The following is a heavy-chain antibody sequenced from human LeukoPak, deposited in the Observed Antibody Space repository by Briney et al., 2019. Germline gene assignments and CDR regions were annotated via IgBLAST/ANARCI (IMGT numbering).Heavy chain of an antibody. Sequence: GGSLRLSCAASGFTFSSYSMNWVRQAPGKGREWVSSISSSSSYIYYADSVKGRFTISRDNAKNSLYLQMNSLRDEDAALYYCARAVAGMWDWFDPWGQGTLVTVSS. CDR1: GFTFSSYS. J-gene: IGHJ5*02. CDR3: ARAVAGMWDWFDP. D-gene: IGHD6-19*01. V-gene: IGHV3-21*04. CDR2: ISSSSSYI.